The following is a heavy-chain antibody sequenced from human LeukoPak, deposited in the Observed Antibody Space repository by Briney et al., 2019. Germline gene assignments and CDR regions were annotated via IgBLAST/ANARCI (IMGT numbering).Heavy chain of an antibody. CDR2: ISYDGSNK. CDR1: GFTFSSYA. V-gene: IGHV3-30-3*02. CDR3: AKTGRDYGDFFYFDY. Sequence: GGSLRLSCAASGFTFSSYAMHWVRQAPGKGLEWVAVISYDGSNKYYADSVKGRFTISRDNSKNTLYLQMNSLRAEDTAVYYCAKTGRDYGDFFYFDYWGQGTLVTVSS. D-gene: IGHD4-17*01. J-gene: IGHJ4*02.